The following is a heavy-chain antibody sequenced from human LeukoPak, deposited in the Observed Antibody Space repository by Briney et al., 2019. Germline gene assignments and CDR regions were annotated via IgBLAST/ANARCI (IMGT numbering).Heavy chain of an antibody. CDR1: GYTFTSYG. D-gene: IGHD3-9*01. CDR3: AVVEPITIYGWYV. Sequence: ASVKVSCKASGYTFTSYGISWVRQAPGQGLEWMGRINPNSGGTNYAQKFQGRVTMTRDTSISTAYMELSRLRSDDTAVYYCAVVEPITIYGWYVWGQGTTVTVSS. V-gene: IGHV1-2*06. CDR2: INPNSGGT. J-gene: IGHJ6*02.